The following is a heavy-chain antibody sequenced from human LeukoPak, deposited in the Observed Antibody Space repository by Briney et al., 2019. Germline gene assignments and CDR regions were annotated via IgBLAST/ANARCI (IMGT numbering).Heavy chain of an antibody. CDR3: ARLITMVRGVIIPHWYFDL. D-gene: IGHD3-10*01. V-gene: IGHV4-4*02. Sequence: PSGTLSLTCAVSGGSISSSNWWSWVRQPPGKGLEWIGEIYHSGSTNYNPSLKSRVTISVDKSKNQFSLKLSSVTAADTAVYYCARLITMVRGVIIPHWYFDLWGRGTLVTVSS. CDR2: IYHSGST. J-gene: IGHJ2*01. CDR1: GGSISSSNW.